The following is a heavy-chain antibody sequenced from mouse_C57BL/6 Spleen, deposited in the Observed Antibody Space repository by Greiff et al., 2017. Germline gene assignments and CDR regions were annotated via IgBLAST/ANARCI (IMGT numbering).Heavy chain of an antibody. D-gene: IGHD2-1*01. CDR2: INPSNGGT. V-gene: IGHV1-53*01. CDR1: GYTFTSYW. J-gene: IGHJ1*03. Sequence: VQLQQPGTELVKPGASVKLSCKASGYTFTSYWMHWVKQRPGQGLEWIGNINPSNGGTNYNEKFKSKATLTVDKSSSTAYMQISSLTSEDSAVYYSAGGGNVWYFDVWGTGTTVTLSS. CDR3: AGGGNVWYFDV.